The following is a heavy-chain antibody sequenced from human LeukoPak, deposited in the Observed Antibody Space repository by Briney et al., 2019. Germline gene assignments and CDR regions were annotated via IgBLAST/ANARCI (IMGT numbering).Heavy chain of an antibody. CDR1: GYTFTSYD. J-gene: IGHJ4*02. CDR2: MNPNSGNT. Sequence: ASVKVSCKASGYTFTSYDINWVRQASGQGLEWMGWMNPNSGNTGYAQKFQGRVTMTRNTSISTAYMELSSLRSEDTAVYYCARGVGSSWSYYFDYWGQGTLVTLSS. D-gene: IGHD6-13*01. V-gene: IGHV1-8*01. CDR3: ARGVGSSWSYYFDY.